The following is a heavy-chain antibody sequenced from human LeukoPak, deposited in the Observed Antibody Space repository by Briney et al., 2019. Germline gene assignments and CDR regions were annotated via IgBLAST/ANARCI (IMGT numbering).Heavy chain of an antibody. J-gene: IGHJ1*01. D-gene: IGHD2-15*01. CDR1: GYTLTSFS. V-gene: IGHV1-18*01. CDR3: VRGDCSGVSCYLPEYFRH. CDR2: IRAYNGYK. Sequence: ASVKVSCKASGYTLTSFSISWVRQAPGHGLEWMGWIRAYNGYKDYAQKLQGRVTMTTETSTNTAYMELRSLRSDDTAVYYCVRGDCSGVSCYLPEYFRHWGQGTLVTVSS.